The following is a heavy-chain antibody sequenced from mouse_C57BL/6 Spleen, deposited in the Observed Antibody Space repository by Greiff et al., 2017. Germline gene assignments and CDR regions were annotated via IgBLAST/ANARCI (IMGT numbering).Heavy chain of an antibody. V-gene: IGHV1-64*01. CDR2: IHPNSGST. D-gene: IGHD2-2*01. CDR1: GYTFTSYW. CDR3: AYMVTTAGFAY. Sequence: QVQLQQPGAELVKPGASVKLSCKASGYTFTSYWMHWVKQRPGQGLEWIGMIHPNSGSTNYNEKFKSKATLTVDKSSSTAYMHLSSLTSEDSAVYYCAYMVTTAGFAYWGQGTLVTVSA. J-gene: IGHJ3*01.